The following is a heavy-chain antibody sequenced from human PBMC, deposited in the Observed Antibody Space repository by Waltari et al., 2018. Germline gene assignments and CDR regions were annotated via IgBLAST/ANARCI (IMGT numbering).Heavy chain of an antibody. D-gene: IGHD3-3*01. Sequence: QVQLVQSGSELKKPGASVKVSCKASGYTFTSYAMNWVRQAPGQGLEWMGWINTNTGNPTYAQGFTGRFVFSLDTSVSTAYLQISSLKAEDTAVYYCARGLNFRFLEWSVPEMGDYWGQGTLVTVSS. CDR2: INTNTGNP. CDR1: GYTFTSYA. CDR3: ARGLNFRFLEWSVPEMGDY. V-gene: IGHV7-4-1*02. J-gene: IGHJ4*02.